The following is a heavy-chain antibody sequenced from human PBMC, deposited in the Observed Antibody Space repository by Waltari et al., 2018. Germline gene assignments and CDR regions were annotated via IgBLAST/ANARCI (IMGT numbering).Heavy chain of an antibody. J-gene: IGHJ3*02. CDR2: ISWNSGSI. CDR3: AKDMGPYSSRDAFDI. Sequence: APGKGLEWVSGISWNSGSIGYADSVKGRFTISRDNAKNSLYLQMNSLRAEDTALYYCAKDMGPYSSRDAFDIWGQGTMVTVSS. V-gene: IGHV3-9*01. D-gene: IGHD6-13*01.